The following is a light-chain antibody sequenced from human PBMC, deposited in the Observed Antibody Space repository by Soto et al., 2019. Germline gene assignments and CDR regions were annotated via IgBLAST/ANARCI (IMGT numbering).Light chain of an antibody. V-gene: IGKV1-39*01. CDR1: QSISSY. CDR2: AAS. Sequence: DIQMTQSPSSLSASVGARVTITCRASQSISSYLNWYQQKPGKAPKLLIYAASSLQSGVPSRFSGNGSGTDFTLTICSLQPEDFATYYCQQSYSTPPWTFGQGTKVDIK. J-gene: IGKJ1*01. CDR3: QQSYSTPPWT.